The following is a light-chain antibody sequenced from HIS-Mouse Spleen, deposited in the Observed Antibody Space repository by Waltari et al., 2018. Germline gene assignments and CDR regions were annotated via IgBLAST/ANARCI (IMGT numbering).Light chain of an antibody. CDR1: ALPNKY. CDR3: YSTDSSGNHRV. J-gene: IGLJ2*01. V-gene: IGLV3-10*01. CDR2: EDS. Sequence: SYELTQPPSVSVSPGQTARLTCSGDALPNKYAYLYPQKSGQAPGLVIYEDSKRPSGIPERFSGSSSGTMATLTISGAQVEDEADYYCYSTDSSGNHRVFGGGTKLTVL.